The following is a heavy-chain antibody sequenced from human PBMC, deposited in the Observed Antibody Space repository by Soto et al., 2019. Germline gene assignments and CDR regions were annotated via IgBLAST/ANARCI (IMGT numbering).Heavy chain of an antibody. D-gene: IGHD3-22*01. Sequence: GGSLRLSCKASGFSFSSYGMHWIRQAPGKGLEWLAIIWNDGSNEYYADSVKGRFTISRDNSKNTLYLQLNNLRAEDTAVYFCARDQTDSGAYSEYWGQGTMVTVYS. CDR1: GFSFSSYG. J-gene: IGHJ4*02. V-gene: IGHV3-33*01. CDR2: IWNDGSNE. CDR3: ARDQTDSGAYSEY.